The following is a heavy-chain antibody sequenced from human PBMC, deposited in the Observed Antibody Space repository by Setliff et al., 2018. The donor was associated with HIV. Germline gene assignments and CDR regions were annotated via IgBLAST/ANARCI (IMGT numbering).Heavy chain of an antibody. CDR3: ARDDGGYVFGVYFDY. CDR2: ISSSSVYI. V-gene: IGHV3-21*06. CDR1: GFTFGDYT. J-gene: IGHJ4*02. D-gene: IGHD5-18*01. Sequence: GESLKLSCAASGFTFGDYTMNWVRQAPGKGLEWVSSISSSSVYIYYADSVKDRFTISRDNAKNSLYLQMNRLRAEDTAVYYCARDDGGYVFGVYFDYWGQGARVTAPQ.